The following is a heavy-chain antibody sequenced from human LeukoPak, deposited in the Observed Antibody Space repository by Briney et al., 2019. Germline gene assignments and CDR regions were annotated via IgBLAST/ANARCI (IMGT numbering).Heavy chain of an antibody. CDR1: GFTFGTYA. Sequence: GGSLRPSCAASGFTFGTYAMNWARQAPGRGLEWVSGISGSAGLTYYADSVKGRFTISRDNSKNMVFLQMNSLRAEDTAVYYCVKDGTWIFNYNFDYWGQGTLVTVSA. CDR3: VKDGTWIFNYNFDY. D-gene: IGHD4-11*01. CDR2: ISGSAGLT. J-gene: IGHJ4*02. V-gene: IGHV3-23*01.